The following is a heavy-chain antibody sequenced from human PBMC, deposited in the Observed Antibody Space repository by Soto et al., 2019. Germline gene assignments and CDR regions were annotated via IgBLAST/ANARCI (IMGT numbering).Heavy chain of an antibody. CDR2: ISGSGGST. CDR1: GFTFSSYA. CDR3: ARGAGYCSSTSCYVYMDV. V-gene: IGHV3-23*01. J-gene: IGHJ6*03. Sequence: GSLRLSCAASGFTFSSYAMSWVRQAPGKGLEWVSAISGSGGSTYYADSVKGRFTISRDNSKNTLYLQMNSLRAEDTAVYYCARGAGYCSSTSCYVYMDVWGKGTTVTVSS. D-gene: IGHD2-2*01.